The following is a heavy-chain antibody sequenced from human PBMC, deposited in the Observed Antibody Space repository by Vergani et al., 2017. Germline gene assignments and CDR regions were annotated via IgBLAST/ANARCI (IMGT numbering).Heavy chain of an antibody. Sequence: EVQLVESGGGLVQPGRSLRLSCAASGFTFDDYAMHWVRQAPGKGLEWVSGISWNSGSIGYADSVKGRFTISRDNAKNSLYLQMNSLRAEDTALYYCAKDMSGVTTADYYYYGMDVWGQGP. CDR2: ISWNSGSI. CDR3: AKDMSGVTTADYYYYGMDV. J-gene: IGHJ6*02. D-gene: IGHD4-11*01. CDR1: GFTFDDYA. V-gene: IGHV3-9*01.